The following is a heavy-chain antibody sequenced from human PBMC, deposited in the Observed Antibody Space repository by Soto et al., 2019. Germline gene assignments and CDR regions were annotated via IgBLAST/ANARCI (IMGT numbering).Heavy chain of an antibody. CDR1: GGSISSSSYY. D-gene: IGHD3-3*01. CDR3: ARQPYDFTRKYYFDY. J-gene: IGHJ4*02. V-gene: IGHV4-39*01. CDR2: IYYSGST. Sequence: TLSLTCTVSGGSISSSSYYWGWIRQPPGKGLEWIGSIYYSGSTYYNPSLKSRVTISVDTSKNQFSLKLSSVTAADTAVYYCARQPYDFTRKYYFDYWGQGTLVTVSS.